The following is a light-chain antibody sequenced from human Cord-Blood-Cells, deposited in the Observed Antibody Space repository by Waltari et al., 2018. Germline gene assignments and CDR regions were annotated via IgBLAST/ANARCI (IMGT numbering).Light chain of an antibody. J-gene: IGLJ3*02. Sequence: QYALTQPASVSGSPGQSITISCTGTSSDVGGYNYVSWYQQHPGTAPKLMIYEVSNRPSGVSNRFSGSKSGNTASLTISGLQAEDEADYYCSSYTSSSTWVFGGGTKLTVL. CDR1: SSDVGGYNY. CDR3: SSYTSSSTWV. V-gene: IGLV2-14*01. CDR2: EVS.